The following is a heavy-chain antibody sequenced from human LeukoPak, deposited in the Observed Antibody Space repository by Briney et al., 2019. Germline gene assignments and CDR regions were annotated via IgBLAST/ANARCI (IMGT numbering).Heavy chain of an antibody. CDR2: IYYSGST. V-gene: IGHV4-59*01. CDR1: GGSISSYY. CDR3: ASADYTNYYFDF. J-gene: IGHJ4*02. Sequence: SEPLSLTCNVSGGSISSYYWNWIRQPPGKGLEWIGYIYYSGSTNYNPSLKSRVTVSVDTSKNQLSLKLRSVTAADTAVYYCASADYTNYYFDFWGQGTLVTVSS. D-gene: IGHD4-11*01.